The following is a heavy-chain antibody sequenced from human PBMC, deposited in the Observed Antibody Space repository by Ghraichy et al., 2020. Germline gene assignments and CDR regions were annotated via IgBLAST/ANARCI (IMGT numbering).Heavy chain of an antibody. V-gene: IGHV4-59*01. Sequence: SETLSLTCTVSGGSISSYYWSWIRQPPGKGLEWIGYIYYSGSTNYNPSLKSRVTISVDTSKNQFSLKLSSVTAADTAVYYCARGLEWLGGYGMDVWGQGTTVTVSS. J-gene: IGHJ6*02. D-gene: IGHD6-19*01. CDR2: IYYSGST. CDR3: ARGLEWLGGYGMDV. CDR1: GGSISSYY.